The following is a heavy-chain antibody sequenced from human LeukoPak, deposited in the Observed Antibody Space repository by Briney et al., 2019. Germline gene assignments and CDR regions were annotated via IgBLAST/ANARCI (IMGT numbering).Heavy chain of an antibody. V-gene: IGHV3-30*02. D-gene: IGHD3-3*01. Sequence: PGGSLRLSCAASGFTFSSYGIHWVRQAPGKGLEWVAFIRYDGSNKYHADSVKGRFTISRDNSKNTVYLQMNSLRAEDTAVYYCARLREIPVFGVVTKSTSYFDYWGQGTLVTVSS. CDR2: IRYDGSNK. J-gene: IGHJ4*02. CDR1: GFTFSSYG. CDR3: ARLREIPVFGVVTKSTSYFDY.